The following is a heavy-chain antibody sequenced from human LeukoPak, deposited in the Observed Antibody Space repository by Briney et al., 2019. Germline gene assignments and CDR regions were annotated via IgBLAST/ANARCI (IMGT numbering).Heavy chain of an antibody. CDR2: ISSSGSTI. J-gene: IGHJ4*02. CDR3: ARRGPALVTTDPYYFDY. D-gene: IGHD4-17*01. CDR1: GFTFSDYY. V-gene: IGHV3-11*01. Sequence: GGSLRLSYAASGFTFSDYYMSWIRQAPGKGLEWVSYISSSGSTIYYADSVKGRFTISRDNAKNSLYLQMNSLRAEDTAVYYCARRGPALVTTDPYYFDYWGQGTLVTVSS.